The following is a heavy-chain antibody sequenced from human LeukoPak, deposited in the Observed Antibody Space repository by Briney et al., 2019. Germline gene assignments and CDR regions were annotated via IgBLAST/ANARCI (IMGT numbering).Heavy chain of an antibody. CDR2: ISCRSSDI. D-gene: IGHD6-13*01. V-gene: IGHV3-21*01. CDR3: ARPRFTTSWDFDY. Sequence: GGSLRLSCAASGFTFSTYNMNWVRQAPGKGLEWVSSISCRSSDIYHADSVKGRFTVSRDNAKNSLYLQMNSLRAEDPAVYFCARPRFTTSWDFDYWGQGALVTVSS. CDR1: GFTFSTYN. J-gene: IGHJ4*02.